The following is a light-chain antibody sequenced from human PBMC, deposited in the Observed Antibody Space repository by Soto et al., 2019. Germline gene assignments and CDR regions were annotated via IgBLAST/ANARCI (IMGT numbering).Light chain of an antibody. CDR2: DVS. V-gene: IGLV2-11*01. CDR3: CSYAGSPRDV. J-gene: IGLJ1*01. CDR1: SSDVGTYNY. Sequence: QSALTQPRSVSGSLGQSVTISCTGTSSDVGTYNYVSWYQQHPGKAPKVMIYDVSERPSGVPDRFSGSKSGNTASLTISGLQAKDEADYYCCSYAGSPRDVLGTGTKVTVL.